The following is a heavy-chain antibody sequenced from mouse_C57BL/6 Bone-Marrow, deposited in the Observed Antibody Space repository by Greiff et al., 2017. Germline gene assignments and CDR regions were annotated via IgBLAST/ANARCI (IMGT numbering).Heavy chain of an antibody. J-gene: IGHJ1*03. V-gene: IGHV1-69*01. D-gene: IGHD2-4*01. CDR2: IDPSDSYT. CDR3: ARSDDYDWYFDV. CDR1: GYTFTSYW. Sequence: QVQLKQPGAELVMPGASVKLSCKASGYTFTSYWMHWVKQRPGQGLEWIGEIDPSDSYTNYNQKFKGKSTLTVDKSSSTAYMQLSSLTSEDSAVYYCARSDDYDWYFDVWGTGTTVTVSS.